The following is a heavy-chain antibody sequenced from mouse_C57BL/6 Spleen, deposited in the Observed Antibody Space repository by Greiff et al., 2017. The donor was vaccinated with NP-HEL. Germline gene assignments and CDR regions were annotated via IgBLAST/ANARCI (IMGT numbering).Heavy chain of an antibody. V-gene: IGHV5-6*01. D-gene: IGHD2-4*01. Sequence: VQLKESGGDLVKPGGSLKLSCAASGFTFSSYGMSWVRQTPDKRLEWVATISSGGSYTSYPDSVKGRFTLSRANAKNTLYLQMRSLKSEDTAMYYCARDYDGFAYWGQGTLVTVSA. J-gene: IGHJ3*01. CDR1: GFTFSSYG. CDR3: ARDYDGFAY. CDR2: ISSGGSYT.